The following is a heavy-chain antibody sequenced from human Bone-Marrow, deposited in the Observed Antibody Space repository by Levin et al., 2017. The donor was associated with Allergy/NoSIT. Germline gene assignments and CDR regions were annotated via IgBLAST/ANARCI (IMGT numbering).Heavy chain of an antibody. CDR2: TNPKSGGG. CDR3: ARDPYGGFVSYTMDV. J-gene: IGHJ6*02. Sequence: GESLKISCKASGYTFTDYYVFWVRQAPGHGLEWMGWTNPKSGGGNYAQKFQGRVTMTSDTSISTAYLEVTSLRYDDTAVYYCARDPYGGFVSYTMDVWGQGTTVTVSS. V-gene: IGHV1-2*02. CDR1: GYTFTDYY. D-gene: IGHD4-23*01.